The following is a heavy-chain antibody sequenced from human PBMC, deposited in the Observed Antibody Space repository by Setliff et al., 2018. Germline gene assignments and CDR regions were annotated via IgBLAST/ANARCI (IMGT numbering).Heavy chain of an antibody. CDR3: ARDNIGPDALDI. V-gene: IGHV4-59*11. CDR2: IHHSGST. Sequence: PSETLSLTCTVSGVSITSHYWSRIRQPPGRALEWIGYIHHSGSTNYNPSLKSRVTLSMDTSRNHFSLNLNSLTAADTALYYCARDNIGPDALDIWGQGTMVTVSS. J-gene: IGHJ3*02. CDR1: GVSITSHY.